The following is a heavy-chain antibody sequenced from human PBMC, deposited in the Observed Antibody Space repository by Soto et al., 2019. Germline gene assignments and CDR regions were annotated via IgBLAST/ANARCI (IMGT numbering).Heavy chain of an antibody. CDR2: ISSSSSTI. J-gene: IGHJ4*02. CDR3: ARARYSSSSYYFDY. Sequence: LRLSCAASGFTFSSYSMNWVRQAPGKGLEWVSYISSSSSTIYYADSVEGRFTISRDNAKNSLYLQMNSLRDEDTAVYYCARARYSSSSYYFDYWGQGTLVTVSS. D-gene: IGHD6-6*01. CDR1: GFTFSSYS. V-gene: IGHV3-48*02.